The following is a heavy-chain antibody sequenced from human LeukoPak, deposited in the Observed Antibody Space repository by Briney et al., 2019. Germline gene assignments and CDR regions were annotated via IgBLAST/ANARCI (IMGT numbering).Heavy chain of an antibody. CDR2: ISAYNGNT. D-gene: IGHD1-1*01. J-gene: IGHJ4*02. CDR1: GYSFISYG. CDR3: ARDKNWKPDY. V-gene: IGHV1-18*01. Sequence: ASVKVSCKASGYSFISYGISWVRQAPGQGLEWMGWISAYNGNTNYAQSLQGRVTMTTDTSTSTAYMELRSLRSDDTAVYYCARDKNWKPDYWGQGTLVTVSS.